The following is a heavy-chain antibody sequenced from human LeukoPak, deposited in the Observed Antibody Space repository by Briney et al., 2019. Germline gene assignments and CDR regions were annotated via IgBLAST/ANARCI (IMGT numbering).Heavy chain of an antibody. D-gene: IGHD2-2*01. V-gene: IGHV1-2*06. CDR2: INPNSGGT. J-gene: IGHJ5*02. CDR3: ARVSGYCSSTSCYNWFDP. Sequence: ASVKVSCKASGYTFTGYYMHWVRQAPGQGLEWMGRINPNSGGTNYAQKFQGRVTMTRDTSISTAYMELSRLRSDDTAVYYCARVSGYCSSTSCYNWFDPWGQGTLVTVSS. CDR1: GYTFTGYY.